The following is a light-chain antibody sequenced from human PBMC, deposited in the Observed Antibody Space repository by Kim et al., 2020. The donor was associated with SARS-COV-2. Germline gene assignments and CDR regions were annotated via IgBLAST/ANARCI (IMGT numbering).Light chain of an antibody. J-gene: IGKJ1*01. CDR1: RNINNL. CDR3: QQYYSYWT. CDR2: EAP. V-gene: IGKV1-5*03. Sequence: SASVGDRVPITCRARRNINNLLAWYQQKPGKGPNLLIYEAPRLESGVPLRFSGSGSGTEFTLTISSLQPDDFANYYCQQYYSYWTFGQGTKVDIK.